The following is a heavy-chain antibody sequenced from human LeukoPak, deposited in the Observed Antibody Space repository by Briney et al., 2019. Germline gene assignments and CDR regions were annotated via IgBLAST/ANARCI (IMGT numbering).Heavy chain of an antibody. D-gene: IGHD2-15*01. CDR1: GFTFSSYG. CDR2: ISYDGSNK. CDR3: ARGADIVVVVAYAFDI. Sequence: GGSLRLSCAASGFTFSSYGMHWVRQAPGKGLEWVAVISYDGSNKYYADSVKGRFTISRDNSKNTLYLQMNSLRAEDTAVYYCARGADIVVVVAYAFDIWGQGTMVTVSS. V-gene: IGHV3-30*19. J-gene: IGHJ3*02.